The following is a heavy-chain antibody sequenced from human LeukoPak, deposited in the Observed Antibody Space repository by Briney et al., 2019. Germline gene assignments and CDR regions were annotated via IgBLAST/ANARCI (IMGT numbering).Heavy chain of an antibody. CDR2: ISSSSSYI. CDR1: GFTFSDHY. J-gene: IGHJ3*02. D-gene: IGHD5-18*01. Sequence: GGSLRLSCAASGFTFSDHYMEWVRQAPGKGLEWVSSISSSSSYIYYADSVKGRFTISRDNAKNSLYLQMNSLRAEDTAVYYCARDRDTAMGDAFDIWGQGTMVTVSS. CDR3: ARDRDTAMGDAFDI. V-gene: IGHV3-21*01.